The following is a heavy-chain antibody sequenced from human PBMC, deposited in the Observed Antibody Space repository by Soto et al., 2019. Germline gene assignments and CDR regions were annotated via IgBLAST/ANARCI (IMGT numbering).Heavy chain of an antibody. J-gene: IGHJ4*02. CDR1: GVSISSYY. V-gene: IGHV4-59*01. D-gene: IGHD3-22*01. CDR2: IYYSGST. Sequence: SETLSLTCTVSGVSISSYYWSWIRQPPGKGLEWIGYIYYSGSTNYNPSLKSRVTISVDTSKNQFSLKLSSVTAADTAVYYCARDVDSSGYYPLGFDYWGQGTLVTVSS. CDR3: ARDVDSSGYYPLGFDY.